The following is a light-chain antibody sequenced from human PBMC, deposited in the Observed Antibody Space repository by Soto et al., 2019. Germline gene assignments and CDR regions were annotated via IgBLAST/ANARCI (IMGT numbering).Light chain of an antibody. Sequence: DIQMTQSPSSLSASVGDRVTITCRASQSISSYLNWYQHKPGKAPKLLIYAASSLQSGVPSRFSGSGSGTGFTLTISSLQPEDFATYYCQQSYSTLTWTFGQGTNVDIK. J-gene: IGKJ1*01. CDR1: QSISSY. V-gene: IGKV1-39*01. CDR3: QQSYSTLTWT. CDR2: AAS.